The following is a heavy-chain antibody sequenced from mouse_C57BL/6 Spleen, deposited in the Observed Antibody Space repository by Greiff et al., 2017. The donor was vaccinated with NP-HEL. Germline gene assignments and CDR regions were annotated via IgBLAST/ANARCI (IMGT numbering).Heavy chain of an antibody. Sequence: QVQLQQPGAELVRPGTSVKLSCKASGYTFTSYWMHWVKQRPGQGLEWIGVIDPSDSYTNYNQKFKGKATLTVDTSSSTAYMQLSSLTSEDSAVYYCASHTRGYFDYWGQGTTLTVSS. CDR1: GYTFTSYW. J-gene: IGHJ2*01. CDR3: ASHTRGYFDY. V-gene: IGHV1-59*01. CDR2: IDPSDSYT.